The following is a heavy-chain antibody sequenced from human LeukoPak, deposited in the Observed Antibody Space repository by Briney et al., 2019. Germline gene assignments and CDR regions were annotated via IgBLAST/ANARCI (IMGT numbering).Heavy chain of an antibody. Sequence: SETLSLTCTVSGDSISSSYYYWGWIRQPPGKGLEWIGEINHSGSTNYNPSLKSRVTISVDTSKNQFSLKLSSVTAADTAVYYCARIRSSGWYGGVSYWGQGTLVTVSS. V-gene: IGHV4-39*07. CDR3: ARIRSSGWYGGVSY. D-gene: IGHD6-19*01. J-gene: IGHJ4*02. CDR2: INHSGST. CDR1: GDSISSSYYY.